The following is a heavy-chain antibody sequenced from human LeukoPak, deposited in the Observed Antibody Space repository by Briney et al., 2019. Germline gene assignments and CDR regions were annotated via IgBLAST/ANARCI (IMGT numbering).Heavy chain of an antibody. D-gene: IGHD2-15*01. CDR3: ARDRDCSGGSCYSGFFDL. V-gene: IGHV1-46*01. J-gene: IGHJ2*01. CDR1: GYTFTSYS. CDR2: INPSGGST. Sequence: ASVKVSRKASGYTFTSYSMHWVRQAPGQGLEWMGIINPSGGSTSYAQKLQGRVTMTRDTSTSTVYMELSSLRSEDTAVYYCARDRDCSGGSCYSGFFDLWGRGTLVTVSS.